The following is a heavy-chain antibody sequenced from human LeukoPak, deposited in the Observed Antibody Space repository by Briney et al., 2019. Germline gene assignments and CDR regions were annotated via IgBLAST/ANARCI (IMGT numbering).Heavy chain of an antibody. CDR2: IYYSGST. D-gene: IGHD3-3*01. CDR3: ARGRGIDDFWSGYYSFDYYYYMDV. J-gene: IGHJ6*03. V-gene: IGHV4-39*07. CDR1: GGSVSSSSYY. Sequence: SETLSLTCTVSGGSVSSSSYYWGWSRQPPEKGLEWIGSIYYSGSTYYNPSLKSRVTISVDTSKNQFSLKLSSVTAADTAVYYCARGRGIDDFWSGYYSFDYYYYMDVWGKGTTVTVSS.